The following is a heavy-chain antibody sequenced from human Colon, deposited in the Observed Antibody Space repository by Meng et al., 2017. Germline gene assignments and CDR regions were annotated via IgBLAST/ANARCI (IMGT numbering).Heavy chain of an antibody. J-gene: IGHJ4*02. D-gene: IGHD6-19*01. CDR1: GGSISSTNW. Sequence: QVHLQESGPGLVKPSGTLSLTCAVSGGSISSTNWWSWIRQPPGKGLEWIGEISQSGSSNYNPSLKSRVTMSLDKFKNHFFLNLSSVSAADTAVYYCARHGGWHFDYWGQGTLVTVSS. CDR3: ARHGGWHFDY. CDR2: ISQSGSS. V-gene: IGHV4-4*02.